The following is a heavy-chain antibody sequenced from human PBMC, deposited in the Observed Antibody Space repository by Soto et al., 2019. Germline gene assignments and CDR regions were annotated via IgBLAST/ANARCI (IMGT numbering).Heavy chain of an antibody. CDR3: ARPSWGEVGATRYYYYYGMDV. Sequence: GGSLRLSCAASGFTFSSYSMNWVRQAPGKGLEWVSSISSSSSYIYYADSVKGRFTISRDNAKNSLHLQMNSLRAEDTAVYYCARPSWGEVGATRYYYYYGMDVWGQGTTVTVSS. V-gene: IGHV3-21*01. CDR2: ISSSSSYI. D-gene: IGHD1-26*01. J-gene: IGHJ6*02. CDR1: GFTFSSYS.